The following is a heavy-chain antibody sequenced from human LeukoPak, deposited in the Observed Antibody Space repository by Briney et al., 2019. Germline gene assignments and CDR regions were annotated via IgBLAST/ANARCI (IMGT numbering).Heavy chain of an antibody. Sequence: SETLSLTCTVSGGSISSSTYYWGWIRQPPGKGLEWIGSIYYSGSTYYNPSLKSRVTISVDTSKNQFSLKLTSVTAADTAVYYCARLGQVSSGYYVIYWYFDLWGRGTLVSVSS. CDR2: IYYSGST. J-gene: IGHJ2*01. CDR3: ARLGQVSSGYYVIYWYFDL. CDR1: GGSISSSTYY. D-gene: IGHD3-22*01. V-gene: IGHV4-39*07.